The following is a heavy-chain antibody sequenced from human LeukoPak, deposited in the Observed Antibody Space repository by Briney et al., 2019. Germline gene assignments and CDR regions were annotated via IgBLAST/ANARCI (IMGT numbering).Heavy chain of an antibody. J-gene: IGHJ4*02. D-gene: IGHD3-22*01. CDR1: GFTVSSNY. V-gene: IGHV3-66*01. CDR2: IYSGGST. CDR3: ARFLHDSSGYYYFDY. Sequence: GGSLRLSCAASGFTVSSNYMSWVRQAPGKGLEWVSIIYSGGSTYYADSVKGRFTISRDNSKNTLYLQMNSLRAEDTAVYYCARFLHDSSGYYYFDYWGQGTVVTVSS.